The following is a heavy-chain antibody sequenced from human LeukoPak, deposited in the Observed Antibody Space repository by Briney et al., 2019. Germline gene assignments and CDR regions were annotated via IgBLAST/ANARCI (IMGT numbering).Heavy chain of an antibody. CDR3: ARGYGSGSYGSDY. CDR2: IYTSGST. V-gene: IGHV4-4*07. Sequence: SETLSLTCPVSGGSISDYYWSWIRQPAGKELEWIGRIYTSGSTNYNPSLKSRVTISVDTSKNQFSLKLSSVTAADTAVYYCARGYGSGSYGSDYWGQGTLVTVSS. J-gene: IGHJ4*02. CDR1: GGSISDYY. D-gene: IGHD3-10*01.